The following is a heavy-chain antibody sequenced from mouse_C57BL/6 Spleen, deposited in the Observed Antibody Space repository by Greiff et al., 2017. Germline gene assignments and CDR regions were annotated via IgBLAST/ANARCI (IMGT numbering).Heavy chain of an antibody. V-gene: IGHV1-69*01. D-gene: IGHD1-1*01. CDR2: IDPSDSYT. CDR1: GYTFTSYW. J-gene: IGHJ1*03. Sequence: QVQLQQPGAELVMPGASVKLSCKASGYTFTSYWMHWVKQRPGQGLEWIGEIDPSDSYTNYNQKFKGKSTLTVDKSSSTAYMQLSSLTSEDSAVYYCARNAVGYFDVWGTGTTGTVSS. CDR3: ARNAVGYFDV.